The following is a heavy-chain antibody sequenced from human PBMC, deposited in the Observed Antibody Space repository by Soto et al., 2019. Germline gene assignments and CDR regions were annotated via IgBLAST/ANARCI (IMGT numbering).Heavy chain of an antibody. D-gene: IGHD4-17*01. CDR3: ARSDYGDFTPHFDY. V-gene: IGHV1-2*04. CDR1: GYTFTGYY. Sequence: GASVKVSCKASGYTFTGYYMHWVRQAPGQGLEWMGWINPNSGGTNYAQKFQGWVTMTRDTSISTAYMELSRLRSDDTAVYYCARSDYGDFTPHFDYWGQGTLVTVSS. J-gene: IGHJ4*02. CDR2: INPNSGGT.